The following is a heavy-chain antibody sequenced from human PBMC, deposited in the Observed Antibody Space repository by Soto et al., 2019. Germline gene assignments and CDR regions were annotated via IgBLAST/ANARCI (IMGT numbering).Heavy chain of an antibody. CDR3: ARDQWLQFGEFDY. V-gene: IGHV3-30-3*01. D-gene: IGHD5-12*01. CDR1: GFTFSSYA. Sequence: QVQLVESGGGVVQPGRSLRLSCAASGFTFSSYAMHWVRQAPGKGLEWVAVISYDGSNKYYADSVKGRFTISRDNSKNTLYLQMNSLRAEDTAVYYCARDQWLQFGEFDYCGQGTLVTVSS. J-gene: IGHJ4*02. CDR2: ISYDGSNK.